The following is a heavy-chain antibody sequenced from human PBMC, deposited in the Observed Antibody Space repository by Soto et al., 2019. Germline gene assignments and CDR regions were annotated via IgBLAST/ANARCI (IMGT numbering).Heavy chain of an antibody. CDR1: GFTVSSNY. J-gene: IGHJ4*02. CDR3: ARVRGGYYAHFDY. Sequence: GGSLRLSCAASGFTVSSNYMSWVRQAPGKGLEWVSVIYSGDSTYYADSVKGRFSISRDNSKSTVYLQMNSLRAEDTAVYYCARVRGGYYAHFDYWGQGTLVTVSS. CDR2: IYSGDST. V-gene: IGHV3-66*01. D-gene: IGHD3-22*01.